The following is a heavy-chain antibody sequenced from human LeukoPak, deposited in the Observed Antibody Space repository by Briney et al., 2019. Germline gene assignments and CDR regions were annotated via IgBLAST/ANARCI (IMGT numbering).Heavy chain of an antibody. CDR2: IIPIFGTA. J-gene: IGHJ4*02. Sequence: GASVKVSCKASGGTFSSYAISWVRQAPGQGLEWMGGIIPIFGTANYAQKFQGRVTITADKSTSTAYMELSSLRSEDTAVYYCASATSGYYWAFDYWGQGTLVTVSS. CDR1: GGTFSSYA. CDR3: ASATSGYYWAFDY. V-gene: IGHV1-69*06. D-gene: IGHD3-22*01.